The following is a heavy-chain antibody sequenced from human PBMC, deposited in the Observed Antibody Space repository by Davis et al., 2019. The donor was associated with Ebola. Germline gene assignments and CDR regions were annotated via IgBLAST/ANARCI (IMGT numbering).Heavy chain of an antibody. V-gene: IGHV4-59*11. CDR1: GGSISSHY. CDR2: IYYSGST. D-gene: IGHD4-17*01. J-gene: IGHJ4*02. Sequence: PGGSLRLSCTVSGGSISSHYWSWIRQPPGKGLEWIGYIYYSGSTNYNPSLKSRVTISVDTSKNQFSLKLSSVTAADTAVYYCARGDSPYGDYVPFDYWGQGTLVTVSS. CDR3: ARGDSPYGDYVPFDY.